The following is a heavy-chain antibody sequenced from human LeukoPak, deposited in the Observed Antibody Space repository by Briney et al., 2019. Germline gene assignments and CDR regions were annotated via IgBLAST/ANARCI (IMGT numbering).Heavy chain of an antibody. J-gene: IGHJ4*02. CDR2: INPNSGGT. Sequence: ASVKVSCKASGYTFTGYYMHWVRQAPGQGLEWMGWINPNSGGTNYAQKFQGRVTMTRYTSISTAYMELRRLRSDDTAVYYCARDFDTSGYYTGHWGQGTLVTVSS. CDR1: GYTFTGYY. D-gene: IGHD3-22*01. CDR3: ARDFDTSGYYTGH. V-gene: IGHV1-2*02.